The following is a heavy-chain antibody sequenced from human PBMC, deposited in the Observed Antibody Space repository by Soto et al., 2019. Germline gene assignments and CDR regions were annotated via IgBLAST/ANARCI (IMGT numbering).Heavy chain of an antibody. V-gene: IGHV4-30-4*01. CDR1: GGSISSGDYY. J-gene: IGHJ3*02. CDR3: ARDRRYYYDSSGYYPDAFDI. CDR2: IYYSGST. D-gene: IGHD3-22*01. Sequence: QVQLQESGPGLVKPSQTLSLTCTVSGGSISSGDYYWSWIRQPPGKGLEWIGYIYYSGSTYYNPSLKSRVTISVDTSKNQFSLKLSSVTAADTAVYYCARDRRYYYDSSGYYPDAFDIWGQGTMVTVSS.